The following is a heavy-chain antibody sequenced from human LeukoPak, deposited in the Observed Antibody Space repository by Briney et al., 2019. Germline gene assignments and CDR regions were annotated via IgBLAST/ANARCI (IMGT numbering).Heavy chain of an antibody. CDR2: ISYDGSNK. V-gene: IGHV3-30*04. J-gene: IGHJ4*02. D-gene: IGHD3-22*01. Sequence: GGSLRLSCAASGFTFSSYAMHWVRQAPGKGLEWVAVISYDGSNKYYADSVKGRFTISRDNSKNTLYLQMNSLRAEDTAVYYCANLDSSGYSVFDYWGQGTLVTVSS. CDR3: ANLDSSGYSVFDY. CDR1: GFTFSSYA.